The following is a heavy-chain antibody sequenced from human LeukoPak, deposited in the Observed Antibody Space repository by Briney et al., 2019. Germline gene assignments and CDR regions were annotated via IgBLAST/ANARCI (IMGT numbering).Heavy chain of an antibody. CDR3: ARAVGCYCGGDCPDS. Sequence: SDTLSLTCGVSGYSLSSVYYLGWIRPPPGKGLEWVWSIYHSGSTYYNPSLKSRVTISVDTSKNQFSLKLSSVTAADTAVYYCARAVGCYCGGDCPDSWGQGTMVTVSS. J-gene: IGHJ3*02. CDR1: GYSLSSVYY. CDR2: IYHSGST. V-gene: IGHV4-38-2*01. D-gene: IGHD2-21*02.